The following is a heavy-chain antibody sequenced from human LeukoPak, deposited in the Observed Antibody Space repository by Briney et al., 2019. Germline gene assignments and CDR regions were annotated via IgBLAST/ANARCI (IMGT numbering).Heavy chain of an antibody. CDR3: ARQAPVVKDAFDI. D-gene: IGHD2-21*01. CDR2: IYPGDSDT. V-gene: IGHV5-51*01. J-gene: IGHJ3*02. Sequence: GESLKISCKGSGYKFTTYWIGWVRQVPGKGLEWMGIIYPGDSDTRYSPSFQGQVTISADKSISTAYLQWSSLKASDTAMYYCARQAPVVKDAFDIWGQGTMVTVSS. CDR1: GYKFTTYW.